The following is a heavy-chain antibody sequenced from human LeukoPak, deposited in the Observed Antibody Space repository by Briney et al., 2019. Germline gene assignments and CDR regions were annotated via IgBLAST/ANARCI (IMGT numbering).Heavy chain of an antibody. CDR1: GGTFSSYA. CDR3: AREGIVVVVAAIVDAFDI. J-gene: IGHJ3*02. Sequence: ASVKVSCKASGGTFSSYAISWVRQAPGQGLEWMGRIIPILGIANYAQKFQGRVTITADNSTSTAYMELSSLRSEDTAVYYCAREGIVVVVAAIVDAFDIWGQGTMVTVSS. V-gene: IGHV1-69*04. D-gene: IGHD2-15*01. CDR2: IIPILGIA.